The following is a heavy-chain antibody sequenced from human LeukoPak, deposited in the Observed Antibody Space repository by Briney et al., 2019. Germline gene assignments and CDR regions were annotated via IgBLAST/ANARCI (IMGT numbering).Heavy chain of an antibody. CDR3: ARVPLDYYDSSGYYYPMGAFDI. CDR2: IYHSGST. CDR1: GGSISSGGYS. D-gene: IGHD3-22*01. Sequence: PSQTLSLTCAVSGGSISSGGYSWSWIRRPPGKGLEWIGYIYHSGSTYYNPSLKSRVTISVDRSKNRFSLKLSSVTAADTAVYYCARVPLDYYDSSGYYYPMGAFDIWGQGTMVTVSS. V-gene: IGHV4-30-2*01. J-gene: IGHJ3*02.